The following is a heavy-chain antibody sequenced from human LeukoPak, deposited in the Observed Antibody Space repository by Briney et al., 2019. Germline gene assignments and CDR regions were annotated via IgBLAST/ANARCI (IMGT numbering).Heavy chain of an antibody. CDR3: ARQGADYFYYYIDV. V-gene: IGHV4-39*01. D-gene: IGHD3-16*01. CDR2: IYYSGST. Sequence: SETLSLTCSVSGGSISSNSFYWGWIRQPPGKGLEWIGSIYYSGSTFYNSSLESRVSLSLDMSKNQLSLKLTSMTAADTAVYYCARQGADYFYYYIDVWGEGTAVAVSS. J-gene: IGHJ6*03. CDR1: GGSISSNSFY.